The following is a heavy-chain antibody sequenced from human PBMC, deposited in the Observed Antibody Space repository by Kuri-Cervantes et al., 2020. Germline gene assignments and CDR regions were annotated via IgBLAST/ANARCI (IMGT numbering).Heavy chain of an antibody. CDR2: ISYDGSNK. J-gene: IGHJ3*02. D-gene: IGHD1-14*01. Sequence: GGSLRLSCAASGFTFSSYGMHWVRQAPGKGLEWVAVISYDGSNKYYADSVKGRFTISRDNSKNTLYLQMNSLRAEDTAVYYCAHRGRSVSDAFDIWGQGTMVTDSS. V-gene: IGHV3-30*03. CDR3: AHRGRSVSDAFDI. CDR1: GFTFSSYG.